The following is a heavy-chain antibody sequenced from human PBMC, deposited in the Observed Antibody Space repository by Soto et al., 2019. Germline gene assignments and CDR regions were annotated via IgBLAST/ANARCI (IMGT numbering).Heavy chain of an antibody. Sequence: GGSLRLSCAASGFTFSSYSMNWVRQAPGKGLEWVSSISSSSSYIYYADSVKGRFTISRDNAKSTVYLELNNLSAEDTAVYHCAKNQGVELVPLATVDWFDPWGQGSVVTVSS. CDR2: ISSSSSYI. V-gene: IGHV3-21*04. CDR1: GFTFSSYS. D-gene: IGHD1-26*01. CDR3: AKNQGVELVPLATVDWFDP. J-gene: IGHJ5*02.